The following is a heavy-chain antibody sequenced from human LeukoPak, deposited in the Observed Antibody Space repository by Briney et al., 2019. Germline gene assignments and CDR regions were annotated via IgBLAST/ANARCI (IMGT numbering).Heavy chain of an antibody. V-gene: IGHV3-64*01. J-gene: IGHJ4*02. CDR2: ISSNGGST. CDR3: ARDVKGY. CDR1: GFTFSSYA. Sequence: VGSLRLSCAASGFTFSSYAMHWVRQAPGKGLEYVSAISSNGGSTYYANSVKGRFTISRDNSKNTLYLQMGSLRAEDMAVYYCARDVKGYWGQGTLVTVSS.